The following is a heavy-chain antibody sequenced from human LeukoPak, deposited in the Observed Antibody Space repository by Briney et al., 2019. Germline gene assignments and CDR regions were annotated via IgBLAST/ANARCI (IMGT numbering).Heavy chain of an antibody. V-gene: IGHV4-34*01. CDR3: ARHLYDKTGRPLDS. CDR1: GGSFSGYY. D-gene: IGHD3-9*01. Sequence: PSETLSLTCAVYGGSFSGYYWSWIRQPPGKGLEWIGEINHSGSTNYNPSLKSRVTISVDTSKNQFSLNLSSVTAADTAIYYCARHLYDKTGRPLDSWGQGTLVTVSS. J-gene: IGHJ4*02. CDR2: INHSGST.